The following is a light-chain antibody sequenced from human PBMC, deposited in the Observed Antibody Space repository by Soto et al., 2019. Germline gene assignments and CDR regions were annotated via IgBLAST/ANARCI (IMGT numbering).Light chain of an antibody. CDR2: AAS. CDR3: QQSYTTPNT. V-gene: IGKV1-39*01. CDR1: QTVTKY. J-gene: IGKJ2*01. Sequence: DLQLGQAPSSLSASVGGRDNITCRASQTVTKYLNWYQQKPGKAPKLLIYAASNLQSGVPSRFSGAGSGTDFPLTISSLQPEDFATYHCQQSYTTPNTFGQET.